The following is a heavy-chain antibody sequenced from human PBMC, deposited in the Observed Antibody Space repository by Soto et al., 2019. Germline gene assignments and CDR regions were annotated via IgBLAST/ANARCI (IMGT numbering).Heavy chain of an antibody. CDR2: IYHSGST. CDR3: ARVAAAGTANFDY. Sequence: TLSLNCAVSVGSSSSGGYSWSWIRQPPGKGLEWIGYIYHSGSTYYNPSLKSRVTISVDRSKNQFSLKLSSVTAADTAVYYCARVAAAGTANFDYWGQGTLVTVSS. J-gene: IGHJ4*02. D-gene: IGHD6-13*01. CDR1: VGSSSSGGYS. V-gene: IGHV4-30-2*01.